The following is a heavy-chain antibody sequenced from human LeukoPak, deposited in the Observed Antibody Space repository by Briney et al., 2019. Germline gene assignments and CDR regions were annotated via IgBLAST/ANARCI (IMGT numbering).Heavy chain of an antibody. V-gene: IGHV3-11*05. CDR3: AREKGEYYYGSGSPFDY. J-gene: IGHJ4*02. CDR2: ISSSSSYT. CDR1: GFTFSDYY. Sequence: GSLRLSCAASGFTFSDYYMSWIRQAPGKGLEWVSYISSSSSYTNYADSVKGRFTISRDNAKNSLYLQMNSLRAEDAAVYYCAREKGEYYYGSGSPFDYWGQGTLVTVSS. D-gene: IGHD3-10*01.